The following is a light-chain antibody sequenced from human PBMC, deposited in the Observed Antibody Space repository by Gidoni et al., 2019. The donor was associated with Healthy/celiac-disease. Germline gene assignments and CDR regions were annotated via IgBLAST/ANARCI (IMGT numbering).Light chain of an antibody. J-gene: IGKJ4*02. V-gene: IGKV1-39*01. CDR2: TAS. CDR3: QQSYSTPLT. CDR1: QSISSY. Sequence: DIQMTPSPSSLYASVGDRVTITCRASQSISSYFNWYQQKPGKAPKLLIYTASSLQSGVPSRFSGSGSGTDFTLTISSLQPEDFATYYCQQSYSTPLTFGGGTKVEIK.